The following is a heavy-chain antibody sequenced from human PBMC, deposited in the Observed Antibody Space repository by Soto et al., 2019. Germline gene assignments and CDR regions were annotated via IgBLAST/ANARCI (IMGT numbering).Heavy chain of an antibody. V-gene: IGHV4-31*03. CDR1: GASITSGGYY. CDR2: IYYSGST. J-gene: IGHJ1*01. Sequence: QVQLQESGPGLVKPSQTLSLTCTVSGASITSGGYYWSWTRQHPGKALEWIGYIYYSGSTHYNPSPXSXXTISVDRSKNHSSLKLSSVTAADTAVYYCTKSIQHWGQGTLVTVSS. CDR3: TKSIQH.